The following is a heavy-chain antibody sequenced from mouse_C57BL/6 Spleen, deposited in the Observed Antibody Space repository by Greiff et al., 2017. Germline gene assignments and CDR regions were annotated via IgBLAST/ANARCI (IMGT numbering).Heavy chain of an antibody. CDR2: IDPETGGT. Sequence: QVQLQQSGAELVRPGASVTLSCKASGYTFTDYEMHWVKQTPVHGLEWIGAIDPETGGTAYNQKFKGKAILTADKSSSTAYMELRSLTSEDSAVYYWTRVQLGKDAMDYWGQGASVTVSS. CDR1: GYTFTDYE. D-gene: IGHD4-1*02. V-gene: IGHV1-15*01. CDR3: TRVQLGKDAMDY. J-gene: IGHJ4*01.